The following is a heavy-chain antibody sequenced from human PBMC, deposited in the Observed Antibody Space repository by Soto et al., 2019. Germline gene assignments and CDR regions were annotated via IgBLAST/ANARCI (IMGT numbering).Heavy chain of an antibody. CDR3: ARVFTIFGVVAFDY. CDR2: IYYSGST. D-gene: IGHD3-3*01. CDR1: GGSTSSSSYY. Sequence: SETPSLTCTVSGGSTSSSSYYWCWILHPPGKGLEWIGSIYYSGSTYYNPSLKSRVTISVDTSKNQFSLKLSSVTAADTAVYYCARVFTIFGVVAFDYWGQGTLVTVSS. V-gene: IGHV4-39*01. J-gene: IGHJ4*02.